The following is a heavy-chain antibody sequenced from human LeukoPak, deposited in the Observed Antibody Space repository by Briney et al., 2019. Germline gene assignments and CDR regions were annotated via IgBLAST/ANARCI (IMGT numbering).Heavy chain of an antibody. J-gene: IGHJ4*02. Sequence: PSETLSLTCTVSGGSISSSSYYWSWVRQPPGKGLEWIGYISYSGTTNYNPSLKSRVIISVDTSKNQFSLKLSSVTAADTAVYYWGGGIFTGYQSLEYFYLLGQGTLVTVSS. V-gene: IGHV4-61*05. CDR3: GGGIFTGYQSLEYFYL. D-gene: IGHD3-9*01. CDR1: GGSISSSSYY. CDR2: ISYSGTT.